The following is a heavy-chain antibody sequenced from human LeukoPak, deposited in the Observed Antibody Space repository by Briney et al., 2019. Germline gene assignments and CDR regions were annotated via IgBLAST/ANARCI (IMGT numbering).Heavy chain of an antibody. D-gene: IGHD6-6*01. CDR3: AEGGLGSSFDY. CDR2: ISYDGSNK. Sequence: GGSLRLSCAASGFTFSSYAMPWVRQAPGKGLEWVAVISYDGSNKYYADSVKGRFTISRDNSKNTLYLQMNSLRAEDTAVYYCAEGGLGSSFDYWGQGTLVTVSS. V-gene: IGHV3-30*04. J-gene: IGHJ4*02. CDR1: GFTFSSYA.